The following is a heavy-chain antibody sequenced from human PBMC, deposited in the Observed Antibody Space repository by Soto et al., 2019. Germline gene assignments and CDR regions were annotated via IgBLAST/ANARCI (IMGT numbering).Heavy chain of an antibody. Sequence: TGGSLRLSCAASGFTFSSYAMSWVRQAPGKRLEWVSATSGSGGSTYYADSVKGRFTISRDNSKNTLYLQMNSLRAEDTAVYYCAKLAPDSSSWYYFGMDVWGQGTTVTVSS. J-gene: IGHJ6*02. CDR1: GFTFSSYA. CDR3: AKLAPDSSSWYYFGMDV. CDR2: TSGSGGST. V-gene: IGHV3-23*01. D-gene: IGHD6-13*01.